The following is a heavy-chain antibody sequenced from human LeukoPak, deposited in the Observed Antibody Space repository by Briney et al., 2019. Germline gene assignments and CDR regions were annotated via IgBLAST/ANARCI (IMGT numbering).Heavy chain of an antibody. D-gene: IGHD3-3*01. V-gene: IGHV1-2*02. CDR1: GYTFTGYY. CDR3: ARDRNYDFWSGYPQGYFQH. J-gene: IGHJ1*01. Sequence: GASVTVSCKASGYTFTGYYMHWVRQAPGQGLEWMGWINPNSGGTNYAQKFQGRVTMTRDTSISTAYMELSRLRFDDTAVYYCARDRNYDFWSGYPQGYFQHWGQGTLVTVSS. CDR2: INPNSGGT.